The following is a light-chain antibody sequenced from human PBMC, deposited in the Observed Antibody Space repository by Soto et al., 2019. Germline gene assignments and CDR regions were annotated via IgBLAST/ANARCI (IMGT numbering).Light chain of an antibody. CDR2: EVS. Sequence: QSALTQPPSASGSPGQSVTISCIGTSSDVGGYNYVSWYQQHPGKAPKLMIYEVSRRPSGVPDRFSGSKSGNTASLTVSGLQAEDEADYYCSSYAGSNNYVFGPGTKLTVL. CDR3: SSYAGSNNYV. J-gene: IGLJ1*01. V-gene: IGLV2-8*01. CDR1: SSDVGGYNY.